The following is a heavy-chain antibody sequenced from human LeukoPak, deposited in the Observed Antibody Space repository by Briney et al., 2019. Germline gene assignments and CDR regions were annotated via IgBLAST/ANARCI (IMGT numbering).Heavy chain of an antibody. V-gene: IGHV4-31*03. CDR3: ARGAAMVRGVISDWFDP. D-gene: IGHD3-10*01. Sequence: SQTLSLTCTVSGGSISSGGYYWSWIRQHPGKGLEWIVYIYYSGSTYYNPSLKSRVTISVDTSKNQFSLKLSSVTAADTAVYYCARGAAMVRGVISDWFDPWGQGTLVTVSS. CDR2: IYYSGST. J-gene: IGHJ5*02. CDR1: GGSISSGGYY.